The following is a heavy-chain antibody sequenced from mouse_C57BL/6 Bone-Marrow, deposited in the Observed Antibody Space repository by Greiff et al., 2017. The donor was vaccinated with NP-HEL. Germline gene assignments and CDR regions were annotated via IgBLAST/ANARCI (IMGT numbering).Heavy chain of an antibody. V-gene: IGHV7-3*01. CDR1: GFTFTDYY. J-gene: IGHJ3*01. CDR2: IRNKANGYTT. Sequence: EVQRVESGGGLVQPGGSLSLSCAASGFTFTDYYMSWVRQPPGKALEWLGFIRNKANGYTTEYSASVKGRFTISRDNSQSILYLQMNALRAEDSATYYCARELQFAYWGQGTLVTVSA. D-gene: IGHD2-1*01. CDR3: ARELQFAY.